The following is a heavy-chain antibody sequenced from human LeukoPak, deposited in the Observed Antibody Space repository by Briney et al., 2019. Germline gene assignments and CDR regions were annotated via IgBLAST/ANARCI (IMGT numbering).Heavy chain of an antibody. CDR1: GGSISSHY. V-gene: IGHV4-59*11. CDR2: IYYSGST. D-gene: IGHD3-3*01. Sequence: SETLSLTCTASGGSISSHYWSWIRQPPGKGLEWIGYIYYSGSTNYNPSLKSRVTISVDTSKNQFSLKLSSVTAADTAVYYCARVFSNWFDPWGQGTLVTVSS. CDR3: ARVFSNWFDP. J-gene: IGHJ5*02.